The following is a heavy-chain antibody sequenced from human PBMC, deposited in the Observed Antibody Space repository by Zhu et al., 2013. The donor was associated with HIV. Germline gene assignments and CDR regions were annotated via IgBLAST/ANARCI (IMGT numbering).Heavy chain of an antibody. Sequence: EVQLVESGGGLVQPGGSLRLSCAASGFTFSSYEMNWVRQAPGKGLEWVSYISSSGSTIYYADSVKGRFTISRDNAKNSLYLQMNSLRAEDTAVYYCARERVVAATLSHRRFDYWGQGTLVTVSS. CDR3: ARERVVAATLSHRRFDY. J-gene: IGHJ4*02. V-gene: IGHV3-48*03. CDR1: GFTFSSYE. D-gene: IGHD2-15*01. CDR2: ISSSGSTI.